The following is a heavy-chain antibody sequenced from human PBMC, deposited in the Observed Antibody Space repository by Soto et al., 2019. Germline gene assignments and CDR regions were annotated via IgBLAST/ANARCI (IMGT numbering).Heavy chain of an antibody. D-gene: IGHD6-19*01. CDR2: IYSGGST. J-gene: IGHJ3*02. CDR1: GFTVSSNY. Sequence: GGSLRLSCAASGFTVSSNYMSWVRQAPGKGLEWVSVIYSGGSTYYADSVKGRFTISRDNSKNTLYLQMNSLRAEDTAVYYCARGVKNGYSSGWYFAFDIWGQGTMVTVS. V-gene: IGHV3-66*01. CDR3: ARGVKNGYSSGWYFAFDI.